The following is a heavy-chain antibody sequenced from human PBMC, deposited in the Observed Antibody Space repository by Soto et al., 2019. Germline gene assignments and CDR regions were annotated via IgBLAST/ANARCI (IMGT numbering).Heavy chain of an antibody. V-gene: IGHV3-23*01. CDR1: GFTFSSYA. J-gene: IGHJ4*02. CDR2: ISGSGGST. D-gene: IGHD5-12*01. CDR3: AKAGDGYNYFDY. Sequence: EVQLLETGGGLVQPGGSLRLSCAASGFTFSSYAMSWVRQAPGKGLEWVSAISGSGGSTYYADSVKGRFTISRDNSKNTLYLQMNSLRAEDTAVYYCAKAGDGYNYFDYWGQGTLVTVSS.